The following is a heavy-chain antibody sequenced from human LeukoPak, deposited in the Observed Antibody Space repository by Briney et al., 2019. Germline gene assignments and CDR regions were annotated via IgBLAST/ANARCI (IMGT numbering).Heavy chain of an antibody. Sequence: GESLKISCKGSGYRFTSYWIGWVRQMPGKGLEWMGIIYPGDSDTRYSPSFQGQVTISADKSISTAYLQWSSLKASDTAMYYCARHVEDCSGGSCYSVGYYFDYWGQGTLVTVSS. CDR3: ARHVEDCSGGSCYSVGYYFDY. J-gene: IGHJ4*02. CDR1: GYRFTSYW. V-gene: IGHV5-51*01. CDR2: IYPGDSDT. D-gene: IGHD2-15*01.